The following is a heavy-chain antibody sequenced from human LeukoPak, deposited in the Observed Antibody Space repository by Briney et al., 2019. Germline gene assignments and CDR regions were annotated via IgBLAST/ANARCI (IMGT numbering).Heavy chain of an antibody. CDR1: GFTVSSNY. D-gene: IGHD4-17*01. CDR3: ASGRAVTTFDY. Sequence: PGGSLRLSCAASGFTVSSNYMTWVRQAPGKGLEWVSVIYSGGSTHYADSVKGRFTISRDNSKNTLYLQMNSLRAEDTAVYYCASGRAVTTFDYWGQGTLVTVSS. J-gene: IGHJ4*02. CDR2: IYSGGST. V-gene: IGHV3-53*01.